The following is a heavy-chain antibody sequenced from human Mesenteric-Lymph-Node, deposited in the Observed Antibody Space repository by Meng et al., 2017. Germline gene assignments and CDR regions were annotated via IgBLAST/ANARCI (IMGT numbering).Heavy chain of an antibody. Sequence: QVQLQQWGAGLLKPSETLSLTCAVYGGSFSNYYWNWIRQSPGKGLGWIGEVSHGGTTNYNPSLKSRVSISVDTSSNQFSLELTSVTAADTAVYYCATLGLGWSGFDFWGQGTLVTVSS. CDR3: ATLGLGWSGFDF. CDR2: VSHGGTT. J-gene: IGHJ4*02. V-gene: IGHV4-34*01. D-gene: IGHD6-19*01. CDR1: GGSFSNYY.